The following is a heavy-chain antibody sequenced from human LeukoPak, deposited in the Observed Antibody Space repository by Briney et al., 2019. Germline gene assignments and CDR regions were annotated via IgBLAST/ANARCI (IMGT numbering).Heavy chain of an antibody. CDR1: GYTFTSYG. V-gene: IGHV1-18*01. CDR2: ISAYNGNT. Sequence: ASVKVSCKASGYTFTSYGISWVRQAPGQGLEWMGWISAYNGNTNYAQKLQGRVTMTTDTSTSTACMELRSLRSDDTAVYYCARVGRGLPLKYYYDSSGYLYWGQGTLVTVSS. J-gene: IGHJ4*02. D-gene: IGHD3-22*01. CDR3: ARVGRGLPLKYYYDSSGYLY.